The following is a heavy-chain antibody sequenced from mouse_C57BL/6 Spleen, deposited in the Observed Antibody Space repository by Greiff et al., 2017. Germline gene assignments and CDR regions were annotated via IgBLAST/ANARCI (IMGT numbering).Heavy chain of an antibody. J-gene: IGHJ3*01. Sequence: QVQLQQPGAELVMPGASVKLSCKASGYTFTSYWMHWVKQRPGQGLEWIGEIDPSDSYTNYNQKFKGKSTLTVDKSSSTAYMQLSRLTSEDSAVYYCARSGGSSWFAYWGQGTLVTVSA. CDR1: GYTFTSYW. CDR2: IDPSDSYT. V-gene: IGHV1-69*01. CDR3: ARSGGSSWFAY. D-gene: IGHD1-1*01.